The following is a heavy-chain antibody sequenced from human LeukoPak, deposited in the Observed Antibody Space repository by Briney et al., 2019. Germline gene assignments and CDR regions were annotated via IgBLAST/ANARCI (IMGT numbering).Heavy chain of an antibody. Sequence: GGSLRLSCAASGFTFSSYWMSWVRQAPGKGLEWVANIKQDGSEKYYVDSVKGRFTISRDNAKNSLYLQMNSLRAEDTAVYYCAKGDSYGRFDYWGQGTLVTVSS. D-gene: IGHD5-18*01. CDR2: IKQDGSEK. J-gene: IGHJ4*02. V-gene: IGHV3-7*03. CDR3: AKGDSYGRFDY. CDR1: GFTFSSYW.